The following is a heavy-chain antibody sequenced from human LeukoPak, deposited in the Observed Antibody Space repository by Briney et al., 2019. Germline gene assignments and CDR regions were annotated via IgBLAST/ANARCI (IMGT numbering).Heavy chain of an antibody. CDR2: ISSSGSTI. V-gene: IGHV3-11*01. D-gene: IGHD3-10*01. CDR1: GFTFSDYY. CDR3: ARHSRGPSSGSVQEQSDY. Sequence: PGGSLRLSCAASGFTFSDYYMSWIRQAPGKGLEWVSYISSSGSTIYYADSVKGRFTISRDNAKNSLYLQMNSLRAEDTAVYYCARHSRGPSSGSVQEQSDYWGQGTLVTVSS. J-gene: IGHJ4*02.